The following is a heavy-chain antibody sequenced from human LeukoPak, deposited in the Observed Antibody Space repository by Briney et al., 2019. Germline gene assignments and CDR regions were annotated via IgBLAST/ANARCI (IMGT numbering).Heavy chain of an antibody. CDR3: ARQNDRSGYYLDAFDK. V-gene: IGHV3-74*01. J-gene: IGHJ3*02. D-gene: IGHD3-22*01. CDR2: INSDGSST. Sequence: PGGSLRLSCAASGFTFSGYWMHWVRQVPGMGLMWVSRINSDGSSTSYAESVKGRFTISRDNAKNTLYLQMNSLRGEDTAVYYCARQNDRSGYYLDAFDKWGPGTMVTVSS. CDR1: GFTFSGYW.